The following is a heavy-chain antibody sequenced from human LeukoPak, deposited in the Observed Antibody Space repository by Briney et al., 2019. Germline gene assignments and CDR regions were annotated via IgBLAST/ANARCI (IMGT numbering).Heavy chain of an antibody. CDR3: ARGNYASGRPYDS. J-gene: IGHJ4*02. V-gene: IGHV3-53*01. Sequence: GGSLRLSCAASGFTVSDNYMSWVRQAPGKGLEWVSIIYSGGSTYYADSVKGRFTISRDNSKNTVHLQMNSLRADDTAVYYCARGNYASGRPYDSWGQGTLVTVSS. D-gene: IGHD3-10*01. CDR1: GFTVSDNY. CDR2: IYSGGST.